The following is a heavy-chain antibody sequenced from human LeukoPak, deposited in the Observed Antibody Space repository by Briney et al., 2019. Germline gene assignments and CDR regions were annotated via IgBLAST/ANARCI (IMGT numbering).Heavy chain of an antibody. J-gene: IGHJ4*02. V-gene: IGHV3-30*12. Sequence: HPGGSLRLSCAASGFTFSSYGMHWVRQAPGKGLEWVAVISYDGSNKYYADSVKGRFTISRDNSKNTVYLQMNSLRAEDTAVYYCARDLFGYNNYWGQGTLVTVSS. CDR3: ARDLFGYNNY. CDR1: GFTFSSYG. CDR2: ISYDGSNK. D-gene: IGHD5-24*01.